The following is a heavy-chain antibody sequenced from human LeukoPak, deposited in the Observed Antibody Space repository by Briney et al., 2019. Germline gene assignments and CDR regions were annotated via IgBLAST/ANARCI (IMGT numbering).Heavy chain of an antibody. CDR2: INHSGSA. Sequence: PSQTLSLTCTVSGGSISSGGYYWSWIRQPPGKGLEWIGEINHSGSANYNPSLKSRVTISLDTSKNQFSLKLSSVTAADTAVYYCARGQGTVTTHWGQGTLVTVSS. CDR3: ARGQGTVTTH. D-gene: IGHD4-17*01. J-gene: IGHJ4*02. CDR1: GGSISSGGYY. V-gene: IGHV4-30-2*01.